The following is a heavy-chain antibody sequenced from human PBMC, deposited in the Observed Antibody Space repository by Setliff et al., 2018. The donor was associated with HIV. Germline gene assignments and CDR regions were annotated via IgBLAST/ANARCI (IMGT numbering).Heavy chain of an antibody. Sequence: SETLSLTCTVSGGSISIGGYYWGWIRQHPGKGLEWIGYIYHNGSTYYNPSLKSRVITSVDTSKNQFSLKLSSVTAADTAVYYCARGGGSRAATSSYHYMDVWGKGTTVTVSS. CDR2: IYHNGST. CDR1: GGSISIGGYY. CDR3: ARGGGSRAATSSYHYMDV. D-gene: IGHD2-15*01. J-gene: IGHJ6*03. V-gene: IGHV4-31*03.